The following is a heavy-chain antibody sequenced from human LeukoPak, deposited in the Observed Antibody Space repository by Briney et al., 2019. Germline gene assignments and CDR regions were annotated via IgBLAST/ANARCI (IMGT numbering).Heavy chain of an antibody. Sequence: GGSLRLSCAASGFTFSSYAMHWVRQAPGKGLEWVAVISYDGSNKYYTDSVKGRFTISRDNSKNTLYLQMNSLRAEDTAVYYCARDQDYYDSSGYYLGWFDPWGQGTLVTVSS. D-gene: IGHD3-22*01. CDR2: ISYDGSNK. V-gene: IGHV3-30-3*01. J-gene: IGHJ5*02. CDR3: ARDQDYYDSSGYYLGWFDP. CDR1: GFTFSSYA.